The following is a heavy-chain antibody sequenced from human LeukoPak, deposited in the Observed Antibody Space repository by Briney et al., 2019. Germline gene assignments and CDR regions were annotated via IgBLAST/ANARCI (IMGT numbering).Heavy chain of an antibody. Sequence: PGGSLRLSCAASGFTFSSYAMSWVRQAPGKGLEWVSAISGSGGSTYYADSVKGRFTISRDNSKNSLYLQMNSLRAEDTAVYYCARGGSSYIFTPIYFDYWGQGTLVTVSS. CDR3: ARGGSSYIFTPIYFDY. CDR2: ISGSGGST. J-gene: IGHJ4*02. D-gene: IGHD2-15*01. CDR1: GFTFSSYA. V-gene: IGHV3-23*01.